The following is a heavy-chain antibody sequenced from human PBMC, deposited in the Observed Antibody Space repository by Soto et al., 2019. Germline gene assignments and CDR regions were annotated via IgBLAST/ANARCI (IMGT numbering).Heavy chain of an antibody. Sequence: QVQLVQSGAEVKKPGASVKVSCKASGYTFINYYMNWVRQAPGQGLEWMGIVNPRSGSTGYAQKFQGRVNMTRDTSTSTVYMELSSLRSEDTAVYYCARDIGRGHFDYWGQGTLVSVSS. CDR2: VNPRSGST. J-gene: IGHJ4*02. D-gene: IGHD3-10*01. CDR3: ARDIGRGHFDY. V-gene: IGHV1-46*01. CDR1: GYTFINYY.